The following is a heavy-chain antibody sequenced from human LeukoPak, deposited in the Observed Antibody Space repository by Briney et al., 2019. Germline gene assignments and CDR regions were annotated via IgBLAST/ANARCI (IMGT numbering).Heavy chain of an antibody. CDR2: IIPIFGTA. J-gene: IGHJ4*01. Sequence: ASVKVSCKASGGTFSSYDISWVRQAPGQGLEWMGGIIPIFGTAHYAQQFQGRVTITADESTTTAYMELSSLRSEDTAVYYCTRVRELGDIVASIFDLWGQGTLVTVSS. CDR1: GGTFSSYD. CDR3: TRVRELGDIVASIFDL. V-gene: IGHV1-69*01. D-gene: IGHD5-12*01.